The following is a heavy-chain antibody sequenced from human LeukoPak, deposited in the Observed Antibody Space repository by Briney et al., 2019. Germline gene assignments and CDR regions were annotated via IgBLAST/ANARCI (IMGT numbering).Heavy chain of an antibody. Sequence: GGSLRLSCAASGFTFSSHEMNWVRQAPGKGLEWVSYISNSGSTIYYADSVRGRFTISRDNAKNSLYLQMNSLRAEDTAVYYCARRGILLWPHDDYWGQGTLVTVSS. CDR1: GFTFSSHE. V-gene: IGHV3-48*03. J-gene: IGHJ4*02. CDR3: ARRGILLWPHDDY. CDR2: ISNSGSTI. D-gene: IGHD5-18*01.